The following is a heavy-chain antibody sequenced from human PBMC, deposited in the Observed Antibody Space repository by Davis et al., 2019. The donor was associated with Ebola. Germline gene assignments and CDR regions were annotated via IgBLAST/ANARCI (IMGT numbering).Heavy chain of an antibody. CDR2: IRSKGHGGTI. J-gene: IGHJ5*02. CDR1: GFNFGDSA. CDR3: AKDLRALPGDYGWFNP. D-gene: IGHD4-17*01. Sequence: GESLKISCTTSGFNFGDSAMSWVRQAPGKGLEWVSFIRSKGHGGTIEYAASVKGRFIISRDDSNSIAYLQMNSLRTEDTAVYYCAKDLRALPGDYGWFNPWGQGTLVTVSS. V-gene: IGHV3-49*04.